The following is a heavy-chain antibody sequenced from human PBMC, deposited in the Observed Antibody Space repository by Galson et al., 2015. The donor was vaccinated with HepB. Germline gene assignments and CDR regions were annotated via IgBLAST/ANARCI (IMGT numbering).Heavy chain of an antibody. CDR2: ISTTGTTI. Sequence: SLRLTCAASGFTFSSYTINWVRQAPGKKMEWVSYISTTGTTIYYADSVKGRFTISRDNAKNSVFLQMDSLRDEDAAVYYCVRVAVDTTIFRGYWYFDLWGRGTLVTVSS. V-gene: IGHV3-48*02. CDR1: GFTFSSYT. J-gene: IGHJ2*01. CDR3: VRVAVDTTIFRGYWYFDL. D-gene: IGHD5-18*01.